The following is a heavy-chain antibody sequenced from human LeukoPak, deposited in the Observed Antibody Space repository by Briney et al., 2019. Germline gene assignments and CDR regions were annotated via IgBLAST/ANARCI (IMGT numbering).Heavy chain of an antibody. CDR3: ARHGTSRFTNSRGYFQH. J-gene: IGHJ1*01. CDR2: INYSGST. CDR1: GFTFSSYA. D-gene: IGHD6-13*01. V-gene: IGHV4-34*01. Sequence: GSLRLSCAAPGFTFSSYAMSWVRQAPGKGLEWIGEINYSGSTSCNPSLKSRVTISMDTSKNQFSLKLTSVTAADTAVYYCARHGTSRFTNSRGYFQHWGQGTLVTVSS.